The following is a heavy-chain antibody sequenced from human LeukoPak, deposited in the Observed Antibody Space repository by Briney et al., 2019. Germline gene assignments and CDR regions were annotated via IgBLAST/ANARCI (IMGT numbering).Heavy chain of an antibody. V-gene: IGHV4-38-2*02. D-gene: IGHD5-12*01. CDR1: GYSISSGYY. Sequence: SETLSLTCTVSGYSISSGYYWGWIRQPPGKGLEWIGSIYHSGSTYYNPSLKSRVTISVDTSKNQFSLKLSSVTAADTAVYYCARSSGYEPMYYFDYWGQGTLVTVSS. CDR3: ARSSGYEPMYYFDY. J-gene: IGHJ4*02. CDR2: IYHSGST.